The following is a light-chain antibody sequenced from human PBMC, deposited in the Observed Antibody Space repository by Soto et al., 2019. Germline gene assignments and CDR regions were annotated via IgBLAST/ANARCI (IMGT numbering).Light chain of an antibody. J-gene: IGLJ1*01. Sequence: QSALTQPASVSGSPGQSITISCTGTSSDVGGYNYVYWYRQHPGKAPKLIIYEVSNRPSGVSNRFSGSKSGNTASLTISGLQAEDEADYYCNSYTSSSTYVFGTGTKLTVL. CDR3: NSYTSSSTYV. V-gene: IGLV2-14*01. CDR2: EVS. CDR1: SSDVGGYNY.